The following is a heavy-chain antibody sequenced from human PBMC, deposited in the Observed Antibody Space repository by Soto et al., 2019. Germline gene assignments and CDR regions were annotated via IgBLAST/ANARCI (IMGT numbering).Heavy chain of an antibody. D-gene: IGHD3-22*01. J-gene: IGHJ4*02. CDR1: GFTFSNYG. CDR3: AKDLHSSVWAAYNFDY. Sequence: QVQLVESGGGVVQPGRSLRLSCAASGFTFSNYGMHWVRQAPGKGLEWVALISYDGSNKYYADSVKGRFTISRDNTKNTLSLQMNSLRAEDSALYYCAKDLHSSVWAAYNFDYWGQGTLVTVSS. V-gene: IGHV3-30*18. CDR2: ISYDGSNK.